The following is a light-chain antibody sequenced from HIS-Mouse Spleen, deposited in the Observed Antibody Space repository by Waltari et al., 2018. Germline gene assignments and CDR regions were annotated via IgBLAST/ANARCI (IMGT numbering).Light chain of an antibody. CDR1: QGISNY. CDR2: AAS. V-gene: IGKV1-27*01. CDR3: QKYNSALVFT. J-gene: IGKJ3*01. Sequence: DIQMTQSPSSLSASVGDRVTITCRASQGISNYLAWYQQKPGKVPKLLIYAASTLQSGVPSRFSGSGSATDFTLTISSLQPEDVATYYCQKYNSALVFTFGPGTKVDIK.